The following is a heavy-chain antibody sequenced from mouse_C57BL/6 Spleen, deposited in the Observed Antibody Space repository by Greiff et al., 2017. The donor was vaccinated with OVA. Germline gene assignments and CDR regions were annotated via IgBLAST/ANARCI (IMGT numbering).Heavy chain of an antibody. J-gene: IGHJ3*01. CDR2: IYPGDGDT. V-gene: IGHV1-82*01. Sequence: VKLLESGPELVKPGASVKISCKASGYAFSSSWMNWVKQRPGKGLEWIGRIYPGDGDTNYNGKFKGKATLTADKSSSTAFMQLSSLTSEYSAVYFYARAWGYLYAYWGQGTLVTVSA. D-gene: IGHD2-2*01. CDR1: GYAFSSSW. CDR3: ARAWGYLYAY.